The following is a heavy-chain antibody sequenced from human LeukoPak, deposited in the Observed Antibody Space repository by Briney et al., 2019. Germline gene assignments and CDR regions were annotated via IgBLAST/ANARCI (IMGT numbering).Heavy chain of an antibody. CDR1: GYSIRSGYY. CDR3: ARRRGFLVRGAITKHFDY. Sequence: PSETLSLTCTVSGYSIRSGYYWGWIRQPPGKGLEWIGRVYHSGSTYYNPSLKSRVAISVDTSKNQFSLRLNSVTAADTAVYYCARRRGFLVRGAITKHFDYWGQGTLVTVSS. J-gene: IGHJ4*02. V-gene: IGHV4-38-2*02. CDR2: VYHSGST. D-gene: IGHD3-10*01.